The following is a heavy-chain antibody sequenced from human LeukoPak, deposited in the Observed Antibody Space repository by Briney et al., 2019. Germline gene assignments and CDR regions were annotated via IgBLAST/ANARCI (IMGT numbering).Heavy chain of an antibody. J-gene: IGHJ4*02. V-gene: IGHV4-30-4*01. D-gene: IGHD2-21*01. CDR3: ARESPPIHYYFDY. Sequence: SQTLSLTCTVSGGSISSGDYYWSWIRQPPGKGLEWIGYIYYSGSTYYNPSLKSRVTISVDMSKNQFSLKLSSVTAADTAVYYCARESPPIHYYFDYWGQGTLVTVSP. CDR2: IYYSGST. CDR1: GGSISSGDYY.